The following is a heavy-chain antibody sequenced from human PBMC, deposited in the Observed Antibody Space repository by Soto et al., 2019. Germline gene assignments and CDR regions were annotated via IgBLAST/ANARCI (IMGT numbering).Heavy chain of an antibody. J-gene: IGHJ4*02. CDR2: FNPSGTST. CDR3: ARALPRSSGYSYGALDY. V-gene: IGHV1-46*01. D-gene: IGHD5-18*01. CDR1: GYTFTNYY. Sequence: QVQLVQSGAEVKKPGASVKVSCKASGYTFTNYYMHWVRQAPGQGLEWMGIFNPSGTSTTYAQKFQGRVTMTRDTSTSKVYLELNSLRSDDTAVYYCARALPRSSGYSYGALDYWGQGTLVTVSS.